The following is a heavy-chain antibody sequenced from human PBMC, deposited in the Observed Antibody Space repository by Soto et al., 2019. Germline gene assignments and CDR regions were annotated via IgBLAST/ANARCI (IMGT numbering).Heavy chain of an antibody. CDR1: GFTFSSYG. J-gene: IGHJ6*04. D-gene: IGHD3-10*01. V-gene: IGHV3-30*18. Sequence: HPGGSLRLSCAASGFTFSSYGMHWVRQAPGKGLEWVAVISYDGSNKYYADSVKGRFTISRDNSKNTLYLQMNSLRAEDTAVYYCAKGRHGSGSYYSPLDVWGKGTTVTVSS. CDR3: AKGRHGSGSYYSPLDV. CDR2: ISYDGSNK.